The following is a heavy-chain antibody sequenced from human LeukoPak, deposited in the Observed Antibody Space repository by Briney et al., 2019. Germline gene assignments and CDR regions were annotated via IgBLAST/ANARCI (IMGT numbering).Heavy chain of an antibody. V-gene: IGHV4-39*07. CDR3: ARAPRGVTPDFDY. D-gene: IGHD3-10*01. J-gene: IGHJ4*02. CDR1: GGSISSSSYY. CDR2: IYYSGST. Sequence: SETLSLTCTVSGGSISSSSYYWGWIRQPPGKGLEWIGSIYYSGSTYYNPSLKSRVTISVDTSKNQFSLKLSSVTAADTAVYYRARAPRGVTPDFDYWGQGTLVTVSS.